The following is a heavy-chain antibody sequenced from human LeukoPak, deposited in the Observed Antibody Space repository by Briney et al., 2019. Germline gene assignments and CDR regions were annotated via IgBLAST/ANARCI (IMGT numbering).Heavy chain of an antibody. CDR3: ARPTSSSGAFDI. D-gene: IGHD6-6*01. V-gene: IGHV4-39*01. Sequence: SETLSLTCTVSGGSISSSSYYWGWIRQPPGKGLEWIGSIYYSGSTYYDPSLKSRVTISVDTSKDQFSLKLSSVTAADTAVYYCARPTSSSGAFDIWGQGTMVTVSS. CDR2: IYYSGST. J-gene: IGHJ3*02. CDR1: GGSISSSSYY.